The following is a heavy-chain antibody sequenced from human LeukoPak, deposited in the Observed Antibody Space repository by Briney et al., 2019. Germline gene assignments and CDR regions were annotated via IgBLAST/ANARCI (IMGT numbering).Heavy chain of an antibody. D-gene: IGHD5-18*01. Sequence: ASVTVSCKASGYTFTSYGISWVRQAPGQGLEWMGWISAYNGNTNYAQKLQGRVAMTTDTSTSTAYMELRSLRSDDTAVYYCARDLSKRGYSYGPGDYWAREPWSPSPQ. CDR3: ARDLSKRGYSYGPGDY. CDR2: ISAYNGNT. V-gene: IGHV1-18*01. CDR1: GYTFTSYG. J-gene: IGHJ4*02.